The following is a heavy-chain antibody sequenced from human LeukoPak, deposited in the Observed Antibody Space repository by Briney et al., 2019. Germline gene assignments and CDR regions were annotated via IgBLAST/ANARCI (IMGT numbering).Heavy chain of an antibody. D-gene: IGHD3-22*01. V-gene: IGHV5-51*01. Sequence: GESLKISCKGSGYGFTSYWIGWVRQMPGKVLEWMGIIYPGDSDTRYSPSFQGQVTISADKSISTAYLQWSSLKASDTAMYYCARQQWFTSRDPFDYWGQGTLVTVSS. J-gene: IGHJ4*02. CDR3: ARQQWFTSRDPFDY. CDR2: IYPGDSDT. CDR1: GYGFTSYW.